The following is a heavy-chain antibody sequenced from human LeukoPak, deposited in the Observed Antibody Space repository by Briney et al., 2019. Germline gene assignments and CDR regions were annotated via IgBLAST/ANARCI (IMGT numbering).Heavy chain of an antibody. CDR3: ARGYYNGGSCYSWFDP. CDR1: GGSFSGYY. J-gene: IGHJ5*02. D-gene: IGHD2-15*01. Sequence: SETLTLTCAVYGGSFSGYYWSWIRQPPGKGLEWIGEINHSGSTNYNPSLKSRVTISVDTSKNQFSLKLSSVTAADTAVYYCARGYYNGGSCYSWFDPWGQGTLVTVSS. V-gene: IGHV4-34*01. CDR2: INHSGST.